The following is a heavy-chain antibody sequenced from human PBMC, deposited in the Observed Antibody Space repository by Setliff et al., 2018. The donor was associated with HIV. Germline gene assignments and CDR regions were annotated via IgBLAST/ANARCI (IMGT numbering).Heavy chain of an antibody. CDR3: VKDEEYIGVVSATMNMPGYYHYYYMDV. CDR2: VHYNGNDK. D-gene: IGHD2-2*01. CDR1: GFTLSTYG. Sequence: GGSLRLSCATSGFTLSTYGMHWVRQAPGKGLEWVARVHYNGNDKFYADSVKGRFTISRDNADRSLYLQMNSLRAEDTAVYYCVKDEEYIGVVSATMNMPGYYHYYYMDVWGKGSTVTVSS. V-gene: IGHV3-30*02. J-gene: IGHJ6*03.